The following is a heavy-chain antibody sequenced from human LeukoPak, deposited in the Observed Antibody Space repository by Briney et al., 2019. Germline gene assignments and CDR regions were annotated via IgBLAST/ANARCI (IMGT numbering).Heavy chain of an antibody. CDR1: GFTFSSYA. V-gene: IGHV3-23*01. CDR2: ISGSGGST. Sequence: PGGSLRLSCAASGFTFSSYAMSWVRQAPGKGLEWVSAISGSGGSTYYADSVKGRFTISRDNSKNTLYLQMNSLRAEDTAVYYCAKDRPRVVVAAKGGDAFDIWGQGTMVTVSS. J-gene: IGHJ3*02. CDR3: AKDRPRVVVAAKGGDAFDI. D-gene: IGHD2-15*01.